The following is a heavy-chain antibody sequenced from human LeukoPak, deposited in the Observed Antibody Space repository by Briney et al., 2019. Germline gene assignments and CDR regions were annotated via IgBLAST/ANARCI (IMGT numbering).Heavy chain of an antibody. CDR2: ISAYNGNT. Sequence: ASVKVSCKASGYTFTSYGISWVRQAPGQGLEWMGWISAYNGNTNYAQKFQGRVTITADESTSTAYMELSSLRSEDTAVYYCAAVTITTRRPYYYYGMDVWGQGTTVTVSS. CDR3: AAVTITTRRPYYYYGMDV. D-gene: IGHD3-3*01. V-gene: IGHV1-18*01. J-gene: IGHJ6*02. CDR1: GYTFTSYG.